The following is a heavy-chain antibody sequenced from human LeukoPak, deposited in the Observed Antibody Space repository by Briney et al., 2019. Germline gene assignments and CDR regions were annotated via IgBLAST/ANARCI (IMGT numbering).Heavy chain of an antibody. D-gene: IGHD6-13*01. CDR2: ISAYNGNT. CDR3: ARDHVGYSSSWYYYYYYMDV. V-gene: IGHV1-18*01. CDR1: GYTFTSYG. J-gene: IGHJ6*03. Sequence: ASVKVSCKASGYTFTSYGISWVRQAPGQGLEWMGWISAYNGNTNYAQKLQGRVTMTTDTSTSTAYMELRSLRSDDTAVYYCARDHVGYSSSWYYYYYYMDVWGKGITVTVSS.